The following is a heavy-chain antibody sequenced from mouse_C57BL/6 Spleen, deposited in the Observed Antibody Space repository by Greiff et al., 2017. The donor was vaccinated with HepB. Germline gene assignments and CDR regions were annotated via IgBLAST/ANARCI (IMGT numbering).Heavy chain of an antibody. Sequence: QVQLQQSGPELVKPGASVKISCKASGYAFSSSWMNWVKQRPGKGLEWIGLIYPGDGDTNYNEKFKGKATLTADKSSSTAYMQLRHLTSEDSAVYCCAKYGYSHYYAMDYWGQGTSVTGSS. CDR1: GYAFSSSW. V-gene: IGHV1-82*01. D-gene: IGHD1-2*01. J-gene: IGHJ4*01. CDR2: IYPGDGDT. CDR3: AKYGYSHYYAMDY.